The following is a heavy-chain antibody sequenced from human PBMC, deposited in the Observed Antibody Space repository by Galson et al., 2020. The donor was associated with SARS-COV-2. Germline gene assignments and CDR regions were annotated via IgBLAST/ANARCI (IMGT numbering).Heavy chain of an antibody. D-gene: IGHD3-10*02. CDR3: ARGGFTYVYYMDV. V-gene: IGHV3-49*03. J-gene: IGHJ6*03. CDR2: IRRRTNDETT. Sequence: GGSLRLSCTVAGFTFGDFAMSWFRQAPGKGLEWVGFIRRRTNDETTEYAASVKDRFTISRDDTKNVAYLQINSLITEDTDVYYCARGGFTYVYYMDVWGKGTMVTVSS. CDR1: GFTFGDFA.